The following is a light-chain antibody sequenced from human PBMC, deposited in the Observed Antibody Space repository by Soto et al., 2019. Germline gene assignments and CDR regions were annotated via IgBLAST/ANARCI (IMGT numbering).Light chain of an antibody. J-gene: IGKJ5*01. CDR2: DAS. CDR3: QQYGSSAIT. V-gene: IGKV3-15*01. CDR1: QSVSSY. Sequence: EIVMTQSPATLSVSPGERATLSCRASQSVSSYLAWYQQKPGQTPRLLIYDASTRATGIPTRFSGSGSGTDFTLTISRLEPEDFAVYYCQQYGSSAITFGQGTRLEI.